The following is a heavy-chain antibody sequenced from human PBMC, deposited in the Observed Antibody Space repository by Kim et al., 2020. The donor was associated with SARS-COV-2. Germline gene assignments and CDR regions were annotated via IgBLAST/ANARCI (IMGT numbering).Heavy chain of an antibody. Sequence: SETLSLTCTVSGGSISSGGYYWSWIRQHPGKGLEWIGYIYYSGSTYYNPSLKSRVTISVDTSKNQFSLKLSSVTAADTAVYYWARVTLYDRRGWFDPWGQGTLVTVSS. J-gene: IGHJ5*02. CDR1: GGSISSGGYY. V-gene: IGHV4-31*03. CDR3: ARVTLYDRRGWFDP. D-gene: IGHD3-22*01. CDR2: IYYSGST.